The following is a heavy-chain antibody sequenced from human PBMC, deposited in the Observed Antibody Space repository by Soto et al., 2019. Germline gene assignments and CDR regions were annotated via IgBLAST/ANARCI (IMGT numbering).Heavy chain of an antibody. CDR2: INAGNGNT. V-gene: IGHV1-3*01. CDR1: GYTFTIYA. CDR3: ARDQEYCSGGSCPRCFDP. J-gene: IGHJ5*02. D-gene: IGHD2-15*01. Sequence: ASVKVSCKASGYTFTIYAMHWVRQAPGQRLEWMGWINAGNGNTKYSQKFQGRVTITRDTSASTAYMELSSLRSEDTAVYYCARDQEYCSGGSCPRCFDPWGQGTLVTVSS.